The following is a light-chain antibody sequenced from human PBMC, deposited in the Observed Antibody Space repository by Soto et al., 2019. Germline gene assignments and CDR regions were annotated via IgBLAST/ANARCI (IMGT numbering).Light chain of an antibody. CDR1: QSVGSS. V-gene: IGKV3-11*01. CDR2: DAS. CDR3: LQRGDWPPLT. J-gene: IGKJ1*01. Sequence: EIVLTQSPATLSLSPGERATLSCRASQSVGSSLAWYHEKPGQAPRLLIYDASNRATGIPVRFSGSGSGTDFTLTISSLESEDFAVYYCLQRGDWPPLTFGQGTKVEIK.